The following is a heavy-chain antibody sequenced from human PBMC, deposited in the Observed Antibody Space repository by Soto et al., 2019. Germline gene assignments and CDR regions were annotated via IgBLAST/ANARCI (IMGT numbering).Heavy chain of an antibody. CDR1: GYTFTGYY. CDR2: INPNSGGT. J-gene: IGHJ6*02. CDR3: ARDWGMYSSSWPSYYYYYGMDV. Sequence: ASVKVSCKASGYTFTGYYMHWVRQAPGQGLEWMGWINPNSGGTDYAQKFQGWVTMTRDTSISTAYMELSRLRSDDTAVYYCARDWGMYSSSWPSYYYYYGMDVWGQGTTVTVSS. V-gene: IGHV1-2*04. D-gene: IGHD6-13*01.